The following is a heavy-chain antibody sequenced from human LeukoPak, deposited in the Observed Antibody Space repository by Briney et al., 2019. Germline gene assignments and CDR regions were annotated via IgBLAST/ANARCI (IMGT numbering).Heavy chain of an antibody. V-gene: IGHV4-39*07. CDR3: ARVNGGSSWYSDYYYYMDV. D-gene: IGHD6-13*01. J-gene: IGHJ6*03. CDR1: GGSIRSNYY. Sequence: PSETLSLTCTVSGGSIRSNYYWGWIRQPPGKGLEWIGSIYYSGNSYYNPSLKSRVTMSIDTSKNQFSLKVNSVTAADTAVYYCARVNGGSSWYSDYYYYMDVWGKGTTVTVSS. CDR2: IYYSGNS.